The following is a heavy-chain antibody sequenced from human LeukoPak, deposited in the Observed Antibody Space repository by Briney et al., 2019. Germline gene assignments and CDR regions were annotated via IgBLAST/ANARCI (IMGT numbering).Heavy chain of an antibody. D-gene: IGHD2-15*01. CDR2: ISAYNGNT. CDR3: ARALVVAATPTPYYFDY. V-gene: IGHV1-18*01. Sequence: ASVKVSCKASGYTFTSYGISWVRQAPGQGLEWMGWISAYNGNTNYAQKLQGRVSMTTDTSTSTAYMELRSLRSDDTAVYYCARALVVAATPTPYYFDYWGQGTLVTVSS. J-gene: IGHJ4*02. CDR1: GYTFTSYG.